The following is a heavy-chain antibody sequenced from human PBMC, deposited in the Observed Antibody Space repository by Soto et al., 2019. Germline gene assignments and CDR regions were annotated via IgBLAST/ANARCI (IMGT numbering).Heavy chain of an antibody. CDR3: ARDVGGANYYYGMDV. CDR1: GGTFSSYA. D-gene: IGHD1-26*01. Sequence: VASVKVSCKASGGTFSSYAISWVRQAPGQGLEWMGGIIPIFGTANYAQKFQGRVTITADESTSTAYMELSSLRSEDTAVYYCARDVGGANYYYGMDVWGQGTTVTVSS. V-gene: IGHV1-69*13. CDR2: IIPIFGTA. J-gene: IGHJ6*02.